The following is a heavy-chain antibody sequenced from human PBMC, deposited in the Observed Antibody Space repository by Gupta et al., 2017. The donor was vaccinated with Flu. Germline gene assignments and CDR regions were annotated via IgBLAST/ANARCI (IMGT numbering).Heavy chain of an antibody. CDR1: GFAFTSYG. V-gene: IGHV1-18*01. CDR3: AREASHRAHFDY. Sequence: QVQMVQSGAEVKKPGASVKVSCKTSGFAFTSYGFNWVRQAPGQGLEWMGWISVYNGNTNYAQNLQGRLTMTTDTSTTTAYMELRSLRSDDTAVYYCAREASHRAHFDYWGQGTLVIVSS. J-gene: IGHJ4*02. D-gene: IGHD6-6*01. CDR2: ISVYNGNT.